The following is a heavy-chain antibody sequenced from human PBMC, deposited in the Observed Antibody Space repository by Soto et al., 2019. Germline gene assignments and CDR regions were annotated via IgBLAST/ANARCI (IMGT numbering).Heavy chain of an antibody. CDR1: GGSISSGDYY. J-gene: IGHJ4*02. Sequence: SETLSLTCTVSGGSISSGDYYWRWIRQPPGKGLEWIGYIYYSGSTYYNPSLKSRVTISVDTSKNQFSLKLSSVTAADTAVYSCARVYVWNCISPSCPFDYWGQGTLVTVSS. CDR2: IYYSGST. CDR3: ARVYVWNCISPSCPFDY. V-gene: IGHV4-30-4*01. D-gene: IGHD2-2*01.